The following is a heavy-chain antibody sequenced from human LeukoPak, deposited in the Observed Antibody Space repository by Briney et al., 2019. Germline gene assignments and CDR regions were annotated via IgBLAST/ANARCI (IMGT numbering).Heavy chain of an antibody. V-gene: IGHV1-18*01. CDR3: PRDLAYSHIPEKPFDH. D-gene: IGHD5-18*01. J-gene: IGHJ4*02. CDR1: GYTFTSYG. Sequence: GASVKVSCSASGYTFTSYGISWVRQAPGQGLEWMGWVSAYNGNTKYAQNLQGRLTMTRDTSTNTAYMELRSLRSAATAVYYCPRDLAYSHIPEKPFDHWGQGTLVTVSS. CDR2: VSAYNGNT.